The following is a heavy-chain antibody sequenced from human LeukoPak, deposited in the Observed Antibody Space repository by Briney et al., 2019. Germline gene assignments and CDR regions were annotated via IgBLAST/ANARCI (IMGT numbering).Heavy chain of an antibody. CDR2: IYHSGST. CDR3: AGITIFGVAPYAFDI. V-gene: IGHV4-30-2*01. J-gene: IGHJ3*02. D-gene: IGHD3-3*01. Sequence: SQTLSLTCTVSGGSISSGGYYWSWIRQPPGKGLEWIGYIYHSGSTYYNPSLKSRVTISVDRSKNQFSLKLSSVTAADTAVYYCAGITIFGVAPYAFDIWGQGTMVTVSS. CDR1: GGSISSGGYY.